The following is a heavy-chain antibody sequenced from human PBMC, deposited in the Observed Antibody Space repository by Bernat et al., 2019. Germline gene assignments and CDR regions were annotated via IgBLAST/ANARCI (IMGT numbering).Heavy chain of an antibody. CDR1: GYTLTELS. CDR3: ATGRYGVSFDP. D-gene: IGHD3-10*01. J-gene: IGHJ5*02. CDR2: FDPEDGET. Sequence: QVQLVQSGAEVKKPGASVKVSCKVSGYTLTELSMHWVRQAPGKGLEWMVGFDPEDGETIYVQKFQARGTMTEEISTDGDYMALGSLRSEDTAMYYCATGRYGVSFDPWGQGALVAVPS. V-gene: IGHV1-24*01.